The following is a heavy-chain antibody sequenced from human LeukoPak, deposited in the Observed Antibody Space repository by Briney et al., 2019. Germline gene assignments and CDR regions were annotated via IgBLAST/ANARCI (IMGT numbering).Heavy chain of an antibody. V-gene: IGHV1-2*02. CDR2: INPNSGGT. CDR1: GYTFTGYY. Sequence: GASVKVSCKASGYTFTGYYMHWVRQAPGQGLEWMGWINPNSGGTNYAQKFQGRVTMTRDTSISTVYMELSRLTYDDRAVYYCARELTGTGYYTGFLWDMDVWGKGTTVTVSS. CDR3: ARELTGTGYYTGFLWDMDV. J-gene: IGHJ6*03. D-gene: IGHD3/OR15-3a*01.